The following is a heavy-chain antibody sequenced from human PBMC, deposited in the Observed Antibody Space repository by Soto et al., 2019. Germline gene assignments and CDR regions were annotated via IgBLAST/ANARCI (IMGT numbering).Heavy chain of an antibody. CDR1: GFTFSSYA. V-gene: IGHV3-23*01. CDR3: AKSEDLNYDFWSGYIDYFDY. CDR2: ISGSGGST. Sequence: GGPLRLSCAASGFTFSSYAMSWVRQAPGKGLEWVSAISGSGGSTYYADSVKGRFTISRDNSKNTLYPQMNSLRAEDTAVYYCAKSEDLNYDFWSGYIDYFDYWSQGTLVTVSS. D-gene: IGHD3-3*01. J-gene: IGHJ4*02.